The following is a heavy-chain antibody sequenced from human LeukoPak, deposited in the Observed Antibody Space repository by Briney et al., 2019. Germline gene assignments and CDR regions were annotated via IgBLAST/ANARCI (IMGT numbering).Heavy chain of an antibody. V-gene: IGHV3-30-3*01. D-gene: IGHD3-22*01. CDR1: GFTYSSYA. CDR3: ARKYDSSGYYPEKHPSPFDY. CDR2: ISYDGSNK. J-gene: IGHJ4*02. Sequence: GGSLRLSCAASGFTYSSYAMHWVRQAPGEGLEWVAVISYDGSNKYYADSVKGRFTISRDNSKNTLYLQMNSLRAEDTAVYYCARKYDSSGYYPEKHPSPFDYWGRGTLVTVSS.